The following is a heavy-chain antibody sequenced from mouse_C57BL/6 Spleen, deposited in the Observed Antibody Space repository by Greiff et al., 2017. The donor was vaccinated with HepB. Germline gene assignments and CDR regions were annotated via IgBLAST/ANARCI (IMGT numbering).Heavy chain of an antibody. CDR2: IHPNSGST. CDR1: GYTFTSYW. CDR3: AREANWDRDWFAY. D-gene: IGHD4-1*01. J-gene: IGHJ3*01. V-gene: IGHV1-64*01. Sequence: QVQLKQPGAELVKPGASVKLSCKASGYTFTSYWMHWVKQRPGQGLEWIGMIHPNSGSTNYNEKFKSKATLTVDKSSSTAYMQLSSLTSEDSAVYYCAREANWDRDWFAYWGQGTLVTVSA.